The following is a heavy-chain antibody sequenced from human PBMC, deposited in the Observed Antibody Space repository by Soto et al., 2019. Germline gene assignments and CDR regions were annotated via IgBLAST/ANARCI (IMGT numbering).Heavy chain of an antibody. CDR2: IKSKTDGGTT. V-gene: IGHV3-15*07. CDR3: TSGMITFGGVIVIPGSPFDY. CDR1: GFTFSNAW. J-gene: IGHJ4*02. Sequence: GGSLRLSCAASGFTFSNAWMNWVRQAPGKGLEWVGRIKSKTDGGTTDYAAPVKGRFTISRDDSKNTLYLQMNSLKTEDTAVYYCTSGMITFGGVIVIPGSPFDYWGQGTLVTVSS. D-gene: IGHD3-16*02.